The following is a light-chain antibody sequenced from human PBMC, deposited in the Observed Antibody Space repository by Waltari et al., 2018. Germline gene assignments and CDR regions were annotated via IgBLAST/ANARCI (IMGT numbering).Light chain of an antibody. J-gene: IGLJ3*02. CDR1: SSDVGFYNY. Sequence: QSALTQPASVSGSPGQSITISCTGTSSDVGFYNYVSWYQQHPGKAPKLIIYDVFERPSGVSNRFSGSKSGNTASLTISGLLAEDEAGYYCNSYTGSSSWVFGGGTKLTVL. CDR3: NSYTGSSSWV. V-gene: IGLV2-14*01. CDR2: DVF.